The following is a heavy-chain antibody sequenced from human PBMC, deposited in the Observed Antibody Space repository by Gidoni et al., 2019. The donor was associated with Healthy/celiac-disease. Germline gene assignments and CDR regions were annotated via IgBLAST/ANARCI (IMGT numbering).Heavy chain of an antibody. V-gene: IGHV3-30*18. CDR1: GFTFSSYG. J-gene: IGHJ6*02. CDR3: AKELYCSSTSCYMGDGDYYYYGMDV. D-gene: IGHD2-2*02. CDR2: ISYDGSNK. Sequence: QVQLVESGGGVVQPGRALRLSCAASGFTFSSYGLHLVRQPPGKGLEWVAVISYDGSNKYYADSVKGRFTISRDNSKNTLYLQMNSLRAEDTAVYYCAKELYCSSTSCYMGDGDYYYYGMDVWGQGTTVTVSS.